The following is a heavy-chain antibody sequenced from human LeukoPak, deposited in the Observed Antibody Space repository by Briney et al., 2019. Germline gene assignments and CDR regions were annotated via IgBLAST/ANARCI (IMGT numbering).Heavy chain of an antibody. D-gene: IGHD3-10*01. J-gene: IGHJ4*02. CDR2: IYYSGST. Sequence: PSETLSLTCTGSGGSISSYYWSWIGQPPGQGLEGIGNIYYSGSTNYNPSLKSRVTISVDTAKNQFSLKLSSVTAADTAVYYCAREGRSGSQFDYWGQGTLVTVSS. CDR3: AREGRSGSQFDY. CDR1: GGSISSYY. V-gene: IGHV4-59*01.